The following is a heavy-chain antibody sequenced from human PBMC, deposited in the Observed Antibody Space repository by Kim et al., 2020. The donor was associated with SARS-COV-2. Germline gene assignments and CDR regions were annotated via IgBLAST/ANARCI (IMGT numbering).Heavy chain of an antibody. D-gene: IGHD5-12*01. CDR3: ARDRRRRWLDY. J-gene: IGHJ4*02. V-gene: IGHV3-33*05. Sequence: GGSLRLSCAASGFTFSSYGMHWVRQAPGKGLEWVAVISYDGSNKYYADSVKGRFTISRDNSKNTLYLQMNSLRAEDTAVYYCARDRRRRWLDYWGQGTLVTVSS. CDR2: ISYDGSNK. CDR1: GFTFSSYG.